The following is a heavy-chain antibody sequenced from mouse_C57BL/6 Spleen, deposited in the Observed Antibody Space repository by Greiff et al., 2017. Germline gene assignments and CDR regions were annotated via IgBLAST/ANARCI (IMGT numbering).Heavy chain of an antibody. J-gene: IGHJ2*01. CDR2: INPSTGGT. CDR1: GYSFTGYY. Sequence: VQLQQSGPELVKPGASVKISCKASGYSFTGYYMNWVKQSPEQSLEWIGEINPSTGGTTYNQKFKAKATLTVDKSSSTAYMQLKSLTSEDSAVYYCASRYYGSSYDFDYWGQGTTLTVSS. D-gene: IGHD1-1*01. V-gene: IGHV1-42*01. CDR3: ASRYYGSSYDFDY.